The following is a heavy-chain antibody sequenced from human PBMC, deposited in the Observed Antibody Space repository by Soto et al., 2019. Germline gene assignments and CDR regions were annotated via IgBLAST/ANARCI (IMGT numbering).Heavy chain of an antibody. CDR1: GYTFTSYG. D-gene: IGHD3-10*01. CDR2: TSAYNGYT. CDR3: ARDGAGYYGSGSYSQKYFDY. V-gene: IGHV1-18*01. Sequence: GASVNVSCKASGYTFTSYGISWVRQAPGQGLEWMGWTSAYNGYTNYAQKLQGRVTMTTDTSTSTAYMELRSLRSDDTAVYYCARDGAGYYGSGSYSQKYFDYWGQGTLVTVSS. J-gene: IGHJ4*02.